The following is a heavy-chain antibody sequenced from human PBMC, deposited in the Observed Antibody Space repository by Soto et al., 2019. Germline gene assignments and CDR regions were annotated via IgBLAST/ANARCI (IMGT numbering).Heavy chain of an antibody. Sequence: EVQLLESGGGLVQPGGSLRLSCAASGFTFSSYAMSWVRQAPGKGLEWVSAISGSGGSTYYADSVKGRFTISRDNSKNTLYLQMNSLRAEDTAVYYCAKEEDQSITMIVVVITGAWDYWGQGTLVTVSS. D-gene: IGHD3-22*01. CDR3: AKEEDQSITMIVVVITGAWDY. CDR1: GFTFSSYA. J-gene: IGHJ4*02. CDR2: ISGSGGST. V-gene: IGHV3-23*01.